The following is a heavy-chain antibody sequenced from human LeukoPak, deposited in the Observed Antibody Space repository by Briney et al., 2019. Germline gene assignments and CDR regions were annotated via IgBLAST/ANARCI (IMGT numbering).Heavy chain of an antibody. J-gene: IGHJ4*02. V-gene: IGHV3-23*01. Sequence: PGGPLRLSCAASGFTFSNYAMSWVRRAPGKGLGWVSAISGSGGNTYYADSVKGRFTISRDNAKNSLYLQMNSLRAEDTAVYYCARNGATSYYFGYWGQGTLVTVSS. CDR2: ISGSGGNT. CDR1: GFTFSNYA. D-gene: IGHD1-26*01. CDR3: ARNGATSYYFGY.